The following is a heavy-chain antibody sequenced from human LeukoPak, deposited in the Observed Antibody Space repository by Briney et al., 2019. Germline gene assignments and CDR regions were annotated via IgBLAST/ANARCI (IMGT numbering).Heavy chain of an antibody. CDR3: ARLYASRTYYNGYYYYYGMDV. CDR2: IYHSGST. J-gene: IGHJ6*02. D-gene: IGHD3-10*01. V-gene: IGHV4-59*01. Sequence: PSETLSLTCTVSGGSISSYYWSWIRQPPGKGLEWIGYIYHSGSTEYNPSLKSRVTISIEECKKQISLTKENVTAADTAVYYCARLYASRTYYNGYYYYYGMDVWGQGTTVTVSS. CDR1: GGSISSYY.